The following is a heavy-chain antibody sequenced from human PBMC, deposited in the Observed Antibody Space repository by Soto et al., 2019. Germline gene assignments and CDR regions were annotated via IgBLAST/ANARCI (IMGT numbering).Heavy chain of an antibody. CDR1: EGTFNSYA. CDR2: IIPYYNTL. J-gene: IGHJ4*02. Sequence: QAQVVQSGAEVRKPGSSVKLSCKASEGTFNSYAIAWVRQAPGQGLEWMGGIIPYYNTLNYAQKFQDRVTITADDSTNTVYMELSSLRSDDTAVYFWASGASRGYPYVFDSWAQGALVTVSS. CDR3: ASGASRGYPYVFDS. D-gene: IGHD6-13*01. V-gene: IGHV1-69*01.